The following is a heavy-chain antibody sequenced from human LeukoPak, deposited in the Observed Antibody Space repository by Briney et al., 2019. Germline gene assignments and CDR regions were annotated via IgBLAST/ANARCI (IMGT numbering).Heavy chain of an antibody. V-gene: IGHV4-59*01. D-gene: IGHD3-9*01. CDR2: INFSGNT. CDR1: GGSLGTYH. J-gene: IGHJ3*02. Sequence: SETLSLTCTVSGGSLGTYHWSWIRQPPGKGLEWIGYINFSGNTNYSPSLKSRVTIFGDTSKNQFFLKLSSVTAADTAVYYCARARYVNSFYAFDIWGQGTLVTVPS. CDR3: ARARYVNSFYAFDI.